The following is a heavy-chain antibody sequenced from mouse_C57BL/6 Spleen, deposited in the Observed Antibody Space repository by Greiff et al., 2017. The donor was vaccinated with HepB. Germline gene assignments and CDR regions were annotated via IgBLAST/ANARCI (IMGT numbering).Heavy chain of an antibody. CDR3: AREGPYAMDY. J-gene: IGHJ4*01. V-gene: IGHV5-17*01. Sequence: EVQLVESGGGLVKPGGSLKLSCAASGFTFSDYGMHWVRQAPEKGLEWVAYISSGSSTIYYADTVKGRLTITRDNAKNTLFQQMTSLRSEDTAMYYCAREGPYAMDYWGQGTTVTVSS. CDR1: GFTFSDYG. CDR2: ISSGSSTI.